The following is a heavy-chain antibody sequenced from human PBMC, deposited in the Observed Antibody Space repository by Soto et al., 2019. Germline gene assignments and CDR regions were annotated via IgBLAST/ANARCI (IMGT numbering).Heavy chain of an antibody. CDR3: ARARTAWGWGFDY. CDR2: VYYSGST. Sequence: QVQLQESGPGLVKPSETLSLTCTVSGGSVSSGSYYWSWIRQPPGKGLEWSGYVYYSGSTNYNPSLKSRVTISVDTSKNQFSLKLSSGTAADTAVYYCARARTAWGWGFDYWGQGTLVTVSS. CDR1: GGSVSSGSYY. V-gene: IGHV4-61*01. D-gene: IGHD2-8*02. J-gene: IGHJ4*02.